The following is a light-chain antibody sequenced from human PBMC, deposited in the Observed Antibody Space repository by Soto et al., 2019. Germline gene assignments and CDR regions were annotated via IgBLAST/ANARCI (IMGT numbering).Light chain of an antibody. CDR3: QQHGTSPI. J-gene: IGKJ4*01. CDR1: QAVSSIL. V-gene: IGKV3-20*01. Sequence: EVVLTQSPGTLSLSPGERATLSCRASQAVSSILLAWYQQKPGQAPRLLIYGASSRATGIPDRFSGSGSGTDFTLTVSRLEPEDFAVYYCQQHGTSPIFGGGTKAEIK. CDR2: GAS.